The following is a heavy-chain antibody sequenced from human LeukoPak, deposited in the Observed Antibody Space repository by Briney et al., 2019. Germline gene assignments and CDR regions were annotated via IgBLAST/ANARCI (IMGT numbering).Heavy chain of an antibody. CDR2: IYHSGST. V-gene: IGHV4-30-2*01. Sequence: PSQTLSLTCAVSGGSISSGGYSWSWIRQPPGKGLEWIGYIYHSGSTYYNPSLKSRVTISVDRSKNQFSLKLSSVTAADTAVYYCARAHLRNWNQRYYFDYWGQGTLVTVSS. J-gene: IGHJ4*02. CDR1: GGSISSGGYS. D-gene: IGHD1-1*01. CDR3: ARAHLRNWNQRYYFDY.